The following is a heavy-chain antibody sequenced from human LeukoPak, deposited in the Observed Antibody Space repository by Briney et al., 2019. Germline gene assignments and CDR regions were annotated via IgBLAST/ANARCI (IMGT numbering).Heavy chain of an antibody. V-gene: IGHV3-30*02. D-gene: IGHD6-6*01. Sequence: GGSLRLSCAASGFTFSSYGMHWVRQAPGKGLEWVAFIRYDGSNKYYADSVKGRFTISRDNSKNTLYLQMNSLRAEDTPVYYCAKEEEYSSPLFDYWGQGTLVTVTS. CDR3: AKEEEYSSPLFDY. J-gene: IGHJ4*02. CDR2: IRYDGSNK. CDR1: GFTFSSYG.